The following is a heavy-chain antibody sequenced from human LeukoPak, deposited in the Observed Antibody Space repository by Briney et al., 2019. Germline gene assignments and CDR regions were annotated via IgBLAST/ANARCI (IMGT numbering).Heavy chain of an antibody. Sequence: SETLSLTCAVYGGSFSCYYWSWIRQPPGKGLEWIGEINHSGSTNYNPSLKSRVTISVDTSKNQFSLKLSSVTAADTAVYYCARGDIAVARFDYWGQGTLVTVSS. CDR1: GGSFSCYY. V-gene: IGHV4-34*01. CDR3: ARGDIAVARFDY. J-gene: IGHJ4*02. D-gene: IGHD6-19*01. CDR2: INHSGST.